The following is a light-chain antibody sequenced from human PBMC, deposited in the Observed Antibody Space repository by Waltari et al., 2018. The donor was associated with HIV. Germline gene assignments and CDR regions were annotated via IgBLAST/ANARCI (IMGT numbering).Light chain of an antibody. Sequence: QPALPQPPSASGSPGQSVTISCTGTSRDIGTYTYVSWYQQHPGRAPNLLIYEVNKRPSGVPDRFSGSKSANTASLTVSGLQVADEADYYCSSFAGNNNYVFGTGTRVTVL. CDR1: SRDIGTYTY. CDR3: SSFAGNNNYV. CDR2: EVN. V-gene: IGLV2-8*01. J-gene: IGLJ1*01.